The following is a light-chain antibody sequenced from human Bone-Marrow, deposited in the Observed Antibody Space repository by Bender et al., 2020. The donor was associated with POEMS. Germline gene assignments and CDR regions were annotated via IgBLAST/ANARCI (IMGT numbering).Light chain of an antibody. V-gene: IGLV3-21*02. J-gene: IGLJ2*01. Sequence: SYALTQSPSVSVAPGQTARITCGGDNIGSKAVHWYQQRPGQAPVLVVYDGDDRPSGIPERFSGSNSGNTATLSISRVEVGDEADYYCQVWESTTDHHVIFGGGTRLTVL. CDR3: QVWESTTDHHVI. CDR2: DGD. CDR1: NIGSKA.